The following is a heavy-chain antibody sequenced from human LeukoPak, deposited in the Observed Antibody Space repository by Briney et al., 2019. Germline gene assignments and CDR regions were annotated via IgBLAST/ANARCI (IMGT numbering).Heavy chain of an antibody. D-gene: IGHD1-26*01. V-gene: IGHV1-24*01. CDR1: GYTLTELS. CDR2: FDPEDGET. Sequence: ASVTVSCKVFGYTLTELSMHWVRQAPGKGLEWMGGFDPEDGETIYAQKFQGRVTMTEDTSTDTAYMELSSLRSEDTAVYYCATDVYSGSYPYYWGQGTLVTVSS. J-gene: IGHJ4*02. CDR3: ATDVYSGSYPYY.